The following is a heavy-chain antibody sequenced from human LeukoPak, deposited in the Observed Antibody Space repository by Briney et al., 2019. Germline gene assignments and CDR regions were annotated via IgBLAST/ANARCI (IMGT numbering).Heavy chain of an antibody. D-gene: IGHD3-16*02. V-gene: IGHV4-30-4*01. CDR2: IYHSGST. CDR3: ARDLGGLGELSAPT. Sequence: SETLSLTCTVSGGSISSGDYYWSWIRQPPGTGLEWIGYIYHSGSTYYNPSLKSRVTISVDTSKNQFSLKLSSVTAADTAVYYCARDLGGLGELSAPTWGQGTLVTVSS. CDR1: GGSISSGDYY. J-gene: IGHJ5*02.